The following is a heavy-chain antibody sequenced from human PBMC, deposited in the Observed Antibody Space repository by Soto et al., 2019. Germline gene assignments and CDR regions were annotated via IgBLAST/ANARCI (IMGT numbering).Heavy chain of an antibody. D-gene: IGHD6-19*01. CDR1: GDSISSGYY. V-gene: IGHV4-38-2*01. J-gene: IGHJ4*02. CDR3: ARSVAVPGAHIDY. Sequence: PSETLSLRCAVSGDSISSGYYWAWIRQPPGKGLEWIGSIYHSGTAYYNPSLKSRVIISIDTSKNQFSLRLSSVTAADTAVYFCARSVAVPGAHIDYWGQGTQVTVSS. CDR2: IYHSGTA.